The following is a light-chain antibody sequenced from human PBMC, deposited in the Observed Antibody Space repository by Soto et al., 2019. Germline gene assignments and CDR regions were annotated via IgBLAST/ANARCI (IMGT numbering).Light chain of an antibody. J-gene: IGKJ1*01. V-gene: IGKV1-5*01. Sequence: IRMTQTPSTLFTSVGDRVTITCRSSQSIGDSLAWYQQKPGKAPYPMISDVSSLERGVPSRFSGSGSGTEFTLTISSLQPDDVATYYCQHYNSYSEAFGQGTKVDIK. CDR3: QHYNSYSEA. CDR1: QSIGDS. CDR2: DVS.